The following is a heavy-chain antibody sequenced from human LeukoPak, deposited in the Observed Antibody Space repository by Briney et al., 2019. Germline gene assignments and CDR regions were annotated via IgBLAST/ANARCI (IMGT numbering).Heavy chain of an antibody. J-gene: IGHJ6*03. CDR2: MNPNSGNT. Sequence: ASVKVSCKASGYTFTSYDINWVRQATGQGLEWMGWMNPNSGNTGYAQKFQGRVTMTRNTSISTAYMELSSLRSEDTAVYYCARGPHSSSWYPYFYYYRDVWGKGTTVTVSS. V-gene: IGHV1-8*01. CDR3: ARGPHSSSWYPYFYYYRDV. CDR1: GYTFTSYD. D-gene: IGHD6-13*01.